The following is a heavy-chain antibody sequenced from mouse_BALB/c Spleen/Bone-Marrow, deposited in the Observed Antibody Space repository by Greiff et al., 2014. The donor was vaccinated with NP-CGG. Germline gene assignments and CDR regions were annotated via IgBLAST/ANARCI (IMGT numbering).Heavy chain of an antibody. CDR3: NADPIT. CDR2: IDPENGDT. Sequence: EVQLQQSGAELVRSGASVKLSCTASGFNIKDYYMNWVKQRPEQGLEWIGWIDPENGDTEYAPKFQGKATMTADTSSNTAYLQLSSLTSEDTVVYYCNADPITWGQGTTLTVSS. V-gene: IGHV14-4*02. J-gene: IGHJ2*01. CDR1: GFNIKDYY.